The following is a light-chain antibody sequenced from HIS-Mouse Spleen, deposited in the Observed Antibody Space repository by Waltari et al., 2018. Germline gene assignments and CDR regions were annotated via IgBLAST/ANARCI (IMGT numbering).Light chain of an antibody. Sequence: QSALTQPASVSGSPGQSITISCTGTSSDVGSYNLVSWYQQHPGKAPKLMIYEGSKRPSAVSNRFSGSKSGNTASLTISGLQAEDEADYYCCSYAGSSTKVVFGGGTKLTVL. CDR3: CSYAGSSTKVV. J-gene: IGLJ2*01. V-gene: IGLV2-23*01. CDR1: SSDVGSYNL. CDR2: EGS.